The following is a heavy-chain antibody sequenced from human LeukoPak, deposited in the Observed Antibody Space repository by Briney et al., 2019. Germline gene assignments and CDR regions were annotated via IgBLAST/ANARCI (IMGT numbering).Heavy chain of an antibody. J-gene: IGHJ4*02. CDR2: ISGSGGST. CDR3: AKELPYYGSGLYFDY. Sequence: GGSLRLSCAASGFTFSSYGMSWVRQAPGKGLGWVSAISGSGGSTYYADSVKGRFTISRDNSKNTLYLQMNSLRAEDTAVYYCAKELPYYGSGLYFDYWGQGTLVTVSS. CDR1: GFTFSSYG. V-gene: IGHV3-23*01. D-gene: IGHD3-10*01.